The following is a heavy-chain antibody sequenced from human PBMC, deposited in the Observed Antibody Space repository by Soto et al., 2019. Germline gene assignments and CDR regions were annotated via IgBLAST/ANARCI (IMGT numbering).Heavy chain of an antibody. CDR3: AKDLLGFGYTYADV. V-gene: IGHV1-69*13. Sequence: SVKVCCKASGGTFSSYSISWVRQAPGQGLEWMGGIIPIGVTRSYAQKFQGRVTITADESTSTAYMEPGSLRSEDTAVYYCAKDLLGFGYTYADVWGQGTTVTVSS. CDR1: GGTFSSYS. J-gene: IGHJ6*02. CDR2: IIPIGVTR. D-gene: IGHD3-10*01.